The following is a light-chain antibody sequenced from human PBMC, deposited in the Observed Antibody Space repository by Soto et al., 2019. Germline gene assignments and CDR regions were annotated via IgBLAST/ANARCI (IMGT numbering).Light chain of an antibody. CDR1: SSDVGGYNY. CDR2: EVS. CDR3: SSYTGSITLV. V-gene: IGLV2-14*01. J-gene: IGLJ1*01. Sequence: QSALTQPASVSGSPGQSITISCTGTSSDVGGYNYVSWYQQHPGKAPKLMIYEVSNRPSGVSNHFSGSKSGNTASLTISGLQAEDEADYYCSSYTGSITLVFGTGTKLTVL.